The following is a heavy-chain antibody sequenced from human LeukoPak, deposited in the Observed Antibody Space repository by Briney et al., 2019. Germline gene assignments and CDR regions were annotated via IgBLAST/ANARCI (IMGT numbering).Heavy chain of an antibody. Sequence: PGGSLRLSCAASGFTFSNAWMSWVRQAPGKGLEWVGRIKSKTDGGTTDYAAPVKGRFTISRDDSKNTLYLQMNSLKTEDTAVYYCTTGFAMVRGVIITLLSYFDYWGQGTLVTVSS. V-gene: IGHV3-15*01. CDR1: GFTFSNAW. CDR2: IKSKTDGGTT. D-gene: IGHD3-10*01. CDR3: TTGFAMVRGVIITLLSYFDY. J-gene: IGHJ4*02.